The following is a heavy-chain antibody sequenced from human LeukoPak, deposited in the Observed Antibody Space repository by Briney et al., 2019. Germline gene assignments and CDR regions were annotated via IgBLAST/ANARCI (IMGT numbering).Heavy chain of an antibody. CDR2: ISAYNGNT. Sequence: ASVKVSCKASGYTFTGYFMHWVRQAPGQGLEWMGWISAYNGNTNYAQKLQGRVTMTTDTSTSTAYMELRSLRSDDTAVYYCARVTVTTSLVDYWGQGTLVTVSS. V-gene: IGHV1-18*04. CDR1: GYTFTGYF. CDR3: ARVTVTTSLVDY. D-gene: IGHD4-17*01. J-gene: IGHJ4*02.